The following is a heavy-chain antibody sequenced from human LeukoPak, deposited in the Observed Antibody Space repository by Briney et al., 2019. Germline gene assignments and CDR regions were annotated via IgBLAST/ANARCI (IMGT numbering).Heavy chain of an antibody. CDR1: GGSISSGSYY. CDR3: ASALVGGAFDI. V-gene: IGHV4-61*02. CDR2: IYTSGST. J-gene: IGHJ3*02. Sequence: PSQTLSLTCTVSGGSISSGSYYWSWIRQPAGKGLEWIGRIYTSGSTNYNPSLKSRVTISVDTSKNQFSLKLSSVTAADTAVYYCASALVGGAFDIWGQGTMVTVSS. D-gene: IGHD1-26*01.